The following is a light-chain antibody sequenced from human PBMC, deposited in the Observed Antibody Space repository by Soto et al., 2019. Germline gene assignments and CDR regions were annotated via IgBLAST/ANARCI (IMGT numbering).Light chain of an antibody. Sequence: DIQLTQSPSSLSASLGDRVTITCRASQSISTYLNWYLHKPGKAPELLIYAASNLHDGVPSRFSGSGSGTEFTLTISSLQPEDFAVYYCQQTYSTPASSFGQGTSVEVK. V-gene: IGKV1-39*01. CDR2: AAS. CDR3: QQTYSTPASS. CDR1: QSISTY. J-gene: IGKJ1*01.